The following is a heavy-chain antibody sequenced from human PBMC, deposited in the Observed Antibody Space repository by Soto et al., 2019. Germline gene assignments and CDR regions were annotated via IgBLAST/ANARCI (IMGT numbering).Heavy chain of an antibody. CDR2: IYYSGST. V-gene: IGHV4-30-4*01. D-gene: IGHD5-12*01. Sequence: SETLSLTCTVSGGSISSGDYYWSWIRQPPGKGLEWIGYIYYSGSTYYNPSLKSRVTISVDTSKNQFSLKLSSVTAAGTAVYSCARERRDGYNISYYYCGMDVWGQGTTITVSS. CDR3: ARERRDGYNISYYYCGMDV. J-gene: IGHJ6*02. CDR1: GGSISSGDYY.